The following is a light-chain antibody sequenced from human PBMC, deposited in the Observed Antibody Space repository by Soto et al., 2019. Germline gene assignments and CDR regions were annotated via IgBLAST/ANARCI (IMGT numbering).Light chain of an antibody. CDR1: QTVGNNY. Sequence: EIVLTQSPGTLSLSPGERATLSCRASQTVGNNYLAWYQQRPGQPPRLLFSHAIGRATGIPDRFSGSGSGTDFTLTISRLEPEDFAMYYCHQHAFSPLTFGGGTKVEIK. CDR2: HAI. J-gene: IGKJ4*01. V-gene: IGKV3-20*01. CDR3: HQHAFSPLT.